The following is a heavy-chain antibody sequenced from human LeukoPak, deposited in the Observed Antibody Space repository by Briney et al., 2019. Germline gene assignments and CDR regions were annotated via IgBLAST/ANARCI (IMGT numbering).Heavy chain of an antibody. CDR2: INPNSGGT. Sequence: ASVKVSCKASGYTFTGYYMHWVRQAPGQGLEWMGWINPNSGGTNYAQKFQGRVTMTRDTSISTAYMELSSLRSEDTAVYYCAREIGRPPTERSGYYYDYYYYGMDVWGQGTTVTVSS. CDR3: AREIGRPPTERSGYYYDYYYYGMDV. D-gene: IGHD3-3*01. CDR1: GYTFTGYY. J-gene: IGHJ6*02. V-gene: IGHV1-2*02.